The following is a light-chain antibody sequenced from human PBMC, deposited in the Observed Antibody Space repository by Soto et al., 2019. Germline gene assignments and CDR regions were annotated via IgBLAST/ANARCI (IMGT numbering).Light chain of an antibody. CDR2: RNN. CDR3: AAWDDSLSGPL. V-gene: IGLV1-47*01. CDR1: SSNIGSNY. Sequence: QSVLTQPPSASGTPGQRVTISCSGSSSNIGSNYVYWYQQLPGTAPKLLIYRNNQRPSGVPDRFSGSKSGTSASLATSGLRSEDEADYYCAAWDDSLSGPLFGGGTKLTVL. J-gene: IGLJ2*01.